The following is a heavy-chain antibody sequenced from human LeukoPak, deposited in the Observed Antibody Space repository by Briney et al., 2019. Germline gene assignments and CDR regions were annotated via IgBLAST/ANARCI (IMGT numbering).Heavy chain of an antibody. D-gene: IGHD3-22*01. Sequence: PSQTLSLTCTVSGGSISSGGYYWSWIRQHPGKGLEWIGYIYYSGSTYYHPSLKNRVTISLDTSKNHFSLKLTSVTAADTAVYYCARAYYYSDSSGYYFKAFDIWGQGTMVTVSS. J-gene: IGHJ3*02. CDR2: IYYSGST. V-gene: IGHV4-31*03. CDR3: ARAYYYSDSSGYYFKAFDI. CDR1: GGSISSGGYY.